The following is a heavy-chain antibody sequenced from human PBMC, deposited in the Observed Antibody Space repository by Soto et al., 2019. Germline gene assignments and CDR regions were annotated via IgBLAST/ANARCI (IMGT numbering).Heavy chain of an antibody. CDR2: IKSKTDGWTT. D-gene: IGHD3-3*01. V-gene: IGHV3-15*07. J-gene: IGHJ6*02. Sequence: EVQLVESGGGLVKPGGSLRLSCAASGFTFSNAWMNWVRQAPGKGLEWVGRIKSKTDGWTTDYAEPVKGRFTISREDSTNPLYLQMNSLKTEDTAVYYCTTQPFKNYDFWSGPYYYYYGMDVWGQGTTVTVSS. CDR1: GFTFSNAW. CDR3: TTQPFKNYDFWSGPYYYYYGMDV.